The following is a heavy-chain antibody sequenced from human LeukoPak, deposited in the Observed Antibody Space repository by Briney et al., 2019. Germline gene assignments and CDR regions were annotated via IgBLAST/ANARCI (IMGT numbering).Heavy chain of an antibody. J-gene: IGHJ4*02. V-gene: IGHV4-4*02. CDR2: IYHSGST. CDR3: ARLHCGGDCYSPIWDY. D-gene: IGHD2-21*02. CDR1: GGSISSSNW. Sequence: SGTLSLTCAVSGGSISSSNWWSWVRQPPGKGLEWIGEIYHSGSTSYNPSLKSRVTISVDKSKNQFSLKLSSVTAADTAVYYCARLHCGGDCYSPIWDYWGQGTLVTVSS.